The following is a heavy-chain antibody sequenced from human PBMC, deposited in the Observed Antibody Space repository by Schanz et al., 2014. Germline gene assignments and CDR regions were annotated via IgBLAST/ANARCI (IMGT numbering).Heavy chain of an antibody. J-gene: IGHJ5*02. Sequence: QVQLVDSGGGLVKPGGSLRLSCTASGFPFSDYFMAWIRQPPGRGLEWVSYIGNGGVTIYYADSVKGRFTISRDTSKNSLYLQMNSLRAEDTAVYYCARVRVLESWGQGTLVTVSS. D-gene: IGHD1-1*01. CDR1: GFPFSDYF. CDR3: ARVRVLES. V-gene: IGHV3-11*01. CDR2: IGNGGVTI.